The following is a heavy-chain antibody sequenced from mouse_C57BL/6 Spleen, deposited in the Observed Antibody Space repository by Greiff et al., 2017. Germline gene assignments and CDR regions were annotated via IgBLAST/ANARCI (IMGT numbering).Heavy chain of an antibody. V-gene: IGHV1-64*01. D-gene: IGHD1-1*01. CDR3: TRGEIYYYGIDED. J-gene: IGHJ2*01. CDR2: IHPNSGST. CDR1: GYTFTSYW. Sequence: QVQLQQPGAELVKPGASVKLSCKASGYTFTSYWMHWVKQRPGQGLEWIGMIHPNSGSTNYNEKFKSKATLTVDKSSSTAYMQLSSLTSDDSAVYCSTRGEIYYYGIDEDWGQGTTLTVSS.